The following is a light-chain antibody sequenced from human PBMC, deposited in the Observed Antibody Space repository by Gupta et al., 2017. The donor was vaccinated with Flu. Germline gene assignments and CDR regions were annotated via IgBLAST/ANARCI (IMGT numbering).Light chain of an antibody. CDR2: AAS. J-gene: IGKJ1*01. V-gene: IGKV1-39*01. Sequence: DMQMTQSPSSLSASVGDRVTITCRASQSISSYLNWYQQKPGKAPKLLIYAASRLQSGVPSRFSGSGSGTDFTLTISRLQPEDFATYYCQHSYSTPGAFGQGTQVEIK. CDR1: QSISSY. CDR3: QHSYSTPGA.